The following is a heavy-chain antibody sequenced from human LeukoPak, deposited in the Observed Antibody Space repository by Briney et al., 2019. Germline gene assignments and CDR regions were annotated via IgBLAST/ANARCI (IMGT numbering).Heavy chain of an antibody. CDR2: IHYSGTT. Sequence: PSETLSLTCTVSGGSISSYYWGWIRQPPGKGLEWIGYIHYSGTTDYNPSPKSRVTISVDTSKNQFSLKMSSVTAADTAVFYCARVGDTSGYYYHFDYWGQGTLVTVSS. J-gene: IGHJ4*02. V-gene: IGHV4-59*01. CDR3: ARVGDTSGYYYHFDY. CDR1: GGSISSYY. D-gene: IGHD3-22*01.